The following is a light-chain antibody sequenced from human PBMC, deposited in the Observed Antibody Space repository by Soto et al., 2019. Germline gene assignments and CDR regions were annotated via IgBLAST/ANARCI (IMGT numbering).Light chain of an antibody. CDR1: SSDVGGYNY. J-gene: IGLJ1*01. CDR2: EVS. CDR3: SSYTSSSTYV. V-gene: IGLV2-14*01. Sequence: QSVLTQPASVSGSPGQSITISCTGTSSDVGGYNYVSWYQQHPGKAPKLMIYEVSNRPSGVSNRFSGSKSGNTASLTISGHQAEDEADYSCSSYTSSSTYVFGTGTKVTVL.